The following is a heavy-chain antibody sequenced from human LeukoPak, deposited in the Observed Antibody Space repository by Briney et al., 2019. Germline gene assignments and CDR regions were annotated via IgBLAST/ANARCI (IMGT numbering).Heavy chain of an antibody. V-gene: IGHV3-13*01. D-gene: IGHD6-19*01. Sequence: GGSLRLSCAASGFTFSSHDMHWVRQPTGKGLEWVSVIGTAGNTYYADSVKGRFTITRENARNSLLLQMDNLRAEDTAVYYCARSKSYSSGWTDFDWWGQGTLVTVSS. CDR3: ARSKSYSSGWTDFDW. J-gene: IGHJ4*02. CDR2: IGTAGNT. CDR1: GFTFSSHD.